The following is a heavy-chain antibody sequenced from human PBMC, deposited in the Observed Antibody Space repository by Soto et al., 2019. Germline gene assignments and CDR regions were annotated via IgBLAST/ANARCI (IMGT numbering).Heavy chain of an antibody. CDR3: AKDLRGIGSSSFDY. Sequence: PGGSLRLSGAASGFTFDDYAMHWVRQAPGKGLEWVSGISWNSGSIGYADSVKGRFTISRDNAKNSLYLQMNSLRAEDTALYYCAKDLRGIGSSSFDYWGQGTLVTVSS. CDR2: ISWNSGSI. CDR1: GFTFDDYA. V-gene: IGHV3-9*01. D-gene: IGHD6-6*01. J-gene: IGHJ4*02.